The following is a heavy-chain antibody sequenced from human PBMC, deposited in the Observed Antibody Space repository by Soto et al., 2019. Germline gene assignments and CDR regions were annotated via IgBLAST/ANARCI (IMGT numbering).Heavy chain of an antibody. CDR2: ICYDGGNK. D-gene: IGHD3-16*01. J-gene: IGHJ4*02. CDR3: ARDGDVNTGFGKDY. Sequence: PGGSLRLSCAASGFTFSNYGMHWVRQAPGKGLEWVAFICYDGGNKYYAESVKGRFTISRDNSKNTSYLQMNSLRAEDTAVYYCARDGDVNTGFGKDYWGQGTLVTVSS. CDR1: GFTFSNYG. V-gene: IGHV3-33*01.